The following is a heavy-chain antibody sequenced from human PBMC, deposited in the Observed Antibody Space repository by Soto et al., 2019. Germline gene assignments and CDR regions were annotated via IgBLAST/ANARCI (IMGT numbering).Heavy chain of an antibody. CDR3: AIDNRKRFLEWSYYYGMDV. J-gene: IGHJ6*04. CDR1: VFTFSSHS. CDR2: ISSISSYI. D-gene: IGHD3-3*01. Sequence: PGGSLRLPCSASVFTFSSHSMNCLIKPPMKGLDLFSSISSISSYIYYADSVKVRFTISRDNAKNSLYLQMNSLRAEDTAVYYCAIDNRKRFLEWSYYYGMDVRGEGTTVTVSS. V-gene: IGHV3-21*01.